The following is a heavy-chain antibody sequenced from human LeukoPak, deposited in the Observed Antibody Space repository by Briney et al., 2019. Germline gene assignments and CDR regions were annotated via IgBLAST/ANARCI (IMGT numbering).Heavy chain of an antibody. Sequence: PWESLCLSCAASGCSIRNTALKWCVRPPARGRLWGSAINGIGGPTYYTASLKGRVTISIDNSKNTLSLQLTCLRAEDPAVYYCAKDQYGEAFDIWGPGTMVTLPS. V-gene: IGHV3-23*01. CDR3: AKDQYGEAFDI. CDR1: GCSIRNTA. J-gene: IGHJ3*02. CDR2: INGIGGPT. D-gene: IGHD4-17*01.